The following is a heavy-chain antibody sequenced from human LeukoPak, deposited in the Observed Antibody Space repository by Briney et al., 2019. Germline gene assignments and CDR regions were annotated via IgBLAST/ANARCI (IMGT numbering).Heavy chain of an antibody. J-gene: IGHJ5*02. D-gene: IGHD2-15*01. CDR3: AKDRSGGSCYRSRFDP. V-gene: IGHV3-23*01. CDR2: ISGSGGST. Sequence: GGSLRLSCAASGFTFSSYAMSWVRQAPGKGLEWVSAISGSGGSTYYADSVKGRFTISRDNSKNTLYLQMNSLRAEDTAVYYCAKDRSGGSCYRSRFDPWGQGTLSPSPQ. CDR1: GFTFSSYA.